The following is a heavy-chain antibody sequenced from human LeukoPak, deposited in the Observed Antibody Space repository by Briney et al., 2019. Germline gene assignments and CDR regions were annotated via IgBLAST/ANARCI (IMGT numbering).Heavy chain of an antibody. Sequence: PSETLSLTCTVSGGSISSYYWSWIRQPPGKGPEWIGFISYRGTTSYNPSLKSRVTISVDTSKNQFSLKLSSVTAADTAVYYCARYRNGDSDISFDYWGQGTLVTVSS. CDR2: ISYRGTT. V-gene: IGHV4-59*08. CDR1: GGSISSYY. D-gene: IGHD4-17*01. CDR3: ARYRNGDSDISFDY. J-gene: IGHJ4*02.